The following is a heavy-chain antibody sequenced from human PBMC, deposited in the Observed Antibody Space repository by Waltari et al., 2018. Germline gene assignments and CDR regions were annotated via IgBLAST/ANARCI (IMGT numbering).Heavy chain of an antibody. J-gene: IGHJ3*02. CDR3: ARGLNALRPTGIAFDI. CDR2: INAGNGNT. CDR1: GYTFTSYA. V-gene: IGHV1-3*01. D-gene: IGHD1-1*01. Sequence: QVQLVQSGAEVKKPGASVQVSCKASGYTFTSYAMHWVRQAPGQRLEWMGWINAGNGNTKYSQKFQGRVTITRGTSASTAYMELSSLRSEDTAVYYCARGLNALRPTGIAFDIWGQGTMVTVSS.